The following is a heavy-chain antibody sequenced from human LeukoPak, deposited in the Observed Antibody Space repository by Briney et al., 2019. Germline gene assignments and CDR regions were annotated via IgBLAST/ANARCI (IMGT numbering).Heavy chain of an antibody. CDR3: ARSHRLLLPDY. CDR1: GFTFSSYG. J-gene: IGHJ4*02. V-gene: IGHV3-33*01. D-gene: IGHD2-21*02. CDR2: IWCDGSEK. Sequence: PSGGSLRLSCEASGFTFSSYGMHWVRQAPGKGLEWVAVIWCDGSEKYYGDSVKGRFTISRDNSKNMLYLQVSSLRAEDTALYYCARSHRLLLPDYWGQGTLVTVSS.